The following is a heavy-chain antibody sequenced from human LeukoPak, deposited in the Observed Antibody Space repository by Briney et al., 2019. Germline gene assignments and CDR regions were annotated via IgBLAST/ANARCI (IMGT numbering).Heavy chain of an antibody. D-gene: IGHD2-15*01. V-gene: IGHV1-24*01. CDR3: ATPGVVAARLDAFDI. CDR1: GYTLTELS. J-gene: IGHJ3*02. Sequence: ASVKVSRKVSGYTLTELSMHWVRQAPGKGLEWMGGFDPEDGETIYAQKFQGRVTMTEDTSTDTAYMELSSLRSEDTAVYYCATPGVVAARLDAFDIWGQGTMVTVSS. CDR2: FDPEDGET.